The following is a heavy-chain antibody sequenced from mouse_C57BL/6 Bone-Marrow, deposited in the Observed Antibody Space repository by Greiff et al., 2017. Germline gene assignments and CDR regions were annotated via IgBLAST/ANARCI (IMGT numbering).Heavy chain of an antibody. V-gene: IGHV14-4*01. CDR1: GFNIKDDY. Sequence: EVQLQQSGAELVRPGASVKLSCTASGFNIKDDYMHWVKQRPEQGLEWIGWIDPENGDTEYASKFQGKATITADPSSNTAYLQLSSLTSEDTAVYYCTTTTWGQRDYWGQGTTLTVSS. J-gene: IGHJ2*01. CDR3: TTTTWGQRDY. D-gene: IGHD5-5*01. CDR2: IDPENGDT.